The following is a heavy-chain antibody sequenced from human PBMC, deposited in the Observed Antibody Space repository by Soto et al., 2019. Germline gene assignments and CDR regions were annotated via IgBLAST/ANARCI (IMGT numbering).Heavy chain of an antibody. CDR2: IYWDDQK. CDR1: GFSFTTYGVG. J-gene: IGHJ6*04. Sequence: QITLKESGPTLVKPTQTLTLTCTFSGFSFTTYGVGVGWIRQAPGKAPEWLALIYWDDQKTFRSSLESRLTITKDTSKGQVALTITNLDPVDTAPSYCTKKGQYHDSSACGRDCYMDVWGKGTTVTFSS. CDR3: TKKGQYHDSSACGRDCYMDV. V-gene: IGHV2-5*02. D-gene: IGHD2-2*01.